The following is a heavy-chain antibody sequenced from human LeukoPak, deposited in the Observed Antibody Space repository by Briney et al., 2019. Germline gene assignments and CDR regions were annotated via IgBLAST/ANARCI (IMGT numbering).Heavy chain of an antibody. D-gene: IGHD3-10*01. CDR3: AGGFPSTHNWFDP. Sequence: SETLSLTCTVSGGSISSYYWSWIRQPPGKGLEWIGYIYYSGSTNYNPSPKSRVTISVDTSKNQFSLKLSSVTAADTAVYYCAGGFPSTHNWFDPWGQGTLVTVSS. CDR2: IYYSGST. V-gene: IGHV4-59*01. CDR1: GGSISSYY. J-gene: IGHJ5*02.